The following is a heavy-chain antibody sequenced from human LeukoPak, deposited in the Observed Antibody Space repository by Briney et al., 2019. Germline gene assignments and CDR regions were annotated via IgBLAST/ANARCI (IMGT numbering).Heavy chain of an antibody. Sequence: ASVKVSCKVSGYTFTSYDINWVRQATGQGLEWMGWMNPNSGNTGYAQKFQGRVTITRNTSISTAYMELSSLRSEDTAVYYCARGLGGLKRITIFGVVYHFDYWGQGTQVTVSS. V-gene: IGHV1-8*03. CDR1: GYTFTSYD. CDR3: ARGLGGLKRITIFGVVYHFDY. CDR2: MNPNSGNT. D-gene: IGHD3-3*01. J-gene: IGHJ4*02.